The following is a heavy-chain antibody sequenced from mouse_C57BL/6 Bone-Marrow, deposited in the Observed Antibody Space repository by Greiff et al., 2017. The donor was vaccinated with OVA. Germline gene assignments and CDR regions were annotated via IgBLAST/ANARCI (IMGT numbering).Heavy chain of an antibody. CDR1: GYTFTSYG. D-gene: IGHD1-1*01. CDR2: IYPRSGNT. J-gene: IGHJ4*01. V-gene: IGHV1-81*01. Sequence: LQESGAELARPGASVKLSCKASGYTFTSYGISWVKQRTGQGLEWIGEIYPRSGNTYYNEKFKGKATLTADKSSSTAYMELRSLTSEDSAVYFCASGYYYGSSYYAMDYWGQGTSVTVSS. CDR3: ASGYYYGSSYYAMDY.